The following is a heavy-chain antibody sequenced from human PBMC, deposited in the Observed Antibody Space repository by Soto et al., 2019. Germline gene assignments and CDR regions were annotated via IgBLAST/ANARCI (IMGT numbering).Heavy chain of an antibody. J-gene: IGHJ4*02. V-gene: IGHV3-30*03. D-gene: IGHD5-12*01. CDR3: AREHSGHDFDY. CDR2: ISYDGSIK. Sequence: GGSLRLSCAASGFTFSSYGMHWVRQAPGKGLEWVAVISYDGSIKYYTESVKGRFTISRDNSKNTLFLQMSSLRAEDTAAFYCAREHSGHDFDYWGQGTLVTVSP. CDR1: GFTFSSYG.